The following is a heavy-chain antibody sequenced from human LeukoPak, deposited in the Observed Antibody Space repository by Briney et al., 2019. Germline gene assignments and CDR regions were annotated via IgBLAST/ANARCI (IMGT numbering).Heavy chain of an antibody. V-gene: IGHV4-39*01. CDR1: GGSISSSSHY. J-gene: IGHJ4*02. D-gene: IGHD1-26*01. CDR2: VYYRGST. CDR3: ARQWAASYVDY. Sequence: SETLSLTCTVSGGSISSSSHYWGWIRQPPGKGLEWIGAVYYRGSTYYKPSLKSRVTISLDTSKNQFFLKLSSVTAADTAVYYCARQWAASYVDYWGQGTLVTVSS.